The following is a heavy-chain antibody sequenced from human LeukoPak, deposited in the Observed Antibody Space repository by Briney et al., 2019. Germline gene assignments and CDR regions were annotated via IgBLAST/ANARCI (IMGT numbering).Heavy chain of an antibody. CDR3: ARENRSTSCCFDY. CDR1: GFTFSSYW. CDR2: MRQDGSEK. Sequence: GGSLRLSCAASGFTFSSYWMSWVRQAPGKGLEWVANMRQDGSEKYYVDSVKGQFTISRDNAKNSLYLQMTSLRAEDTAVYYCARENRSTSCCFDYWGQGTLVTVS. J-gene: IGHJ4*02. V-gene: IGHV3-7*01. D-gene: IGHD2-2*01.